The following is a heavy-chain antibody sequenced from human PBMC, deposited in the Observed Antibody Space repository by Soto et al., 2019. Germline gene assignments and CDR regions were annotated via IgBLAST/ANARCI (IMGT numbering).Heavy chain of an antibody. CDR2: ISAYNGNT. Sequence: GASVKVSCKASGYTFTSYGISWVRQAPGQGLEWMGWISAYNGNTNYAQKLQGRVTMTTDTSTSTAYMELRSLRSDDTAVYYCARGPGSYYDFWSGYYTALDYWGQGTLVTVSS. V-gene: IGHV1-18*01. CDR1: GYTFTSYG. D-gene: IGHD3-3*01. CDR3: ARGPGSYYDFWSGYYTALDY. J-gene: IGHJ4*02.